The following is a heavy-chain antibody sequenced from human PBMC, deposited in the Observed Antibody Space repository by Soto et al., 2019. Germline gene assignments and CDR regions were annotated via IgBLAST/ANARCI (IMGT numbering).Heavy chain of an antibody. V-gene: IGHV4-34*01. CDR2: INHSGST. J-gene: IGHJ5*02. D-gene: IGHD3-16*02. Sequence: SETLSLTCAVYGGSFSGYYWSWIRQPPGKGLEWIGEINHSGSTNYNPSLKSRVTISVDTSKNQFSLKLSSVTAADTAVYYCARNDVWGSYRFFWPPQAWGQGTLVTV. CDR1: GGSFSGYY. CDR3: ARNDVWGSYRFFWPPQA.